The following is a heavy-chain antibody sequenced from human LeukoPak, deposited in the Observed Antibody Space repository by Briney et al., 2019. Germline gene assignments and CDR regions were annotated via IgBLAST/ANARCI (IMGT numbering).Heavy chain of an antibody. CDR2: ISYDGSNK. CDR1: GFTFSSYG. D-gene: IGHD1-1*01. Sequence: GRSLRLSCAASGFTFSSYGMHWIRQAPGKGLEWVAVISYDGSNKYYADSVKGRFTISRDNSKNTLYLQMNSLRAEDTAVYYCAKDLRPHDRVAPSDYWGQGTLVTVSS. V-gene: IGHV3-30*18. CDR3: AKDLRPHDRVAPSDY. J-gene: IGHJ4*02.